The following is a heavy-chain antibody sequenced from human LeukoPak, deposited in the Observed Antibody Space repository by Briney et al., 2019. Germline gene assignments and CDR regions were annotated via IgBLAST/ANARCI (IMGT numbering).Heavy chain of an antibody. J-gene: IGHJ4*02. V-gene: IGHV4-59*11. D-gene: IGHD1-26*01. CDR2: VSYSGDT. CDR1: GGSISGHF. Sequence: SETLSLTCTVSGGSISGHFWSWIRQPPGKGLEWIGFVSYSGDTIYSPSFNGRVTISLDTSKSQFSLNLNSVTAADTAVYFCARGGASSRYFGYWGQGTLVTVSS. CDR3: ARGGASSRYFGY.